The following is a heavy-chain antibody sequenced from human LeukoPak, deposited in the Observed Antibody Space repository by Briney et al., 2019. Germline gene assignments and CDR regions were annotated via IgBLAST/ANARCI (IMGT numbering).Heavy chain of an antibody. Sequence: GASVKVSCKASGYTFTNYTINWVRQAPGQGVEDMGWINTNTGNQTYAQGFTGRFVFSLDTSVTTTYLQINSLKAADTAVYYCTRGNDTTGYFTYWGQGTLVTVSS. J-gene: IGHJ4*02. CDR3: TRGNDTTGYFTY. CDR1: GYTFTNYT. D-gene: IGHD3-9*01. CDR2: INTNTGNQ. V-gene: IGHV7-4-1*02.